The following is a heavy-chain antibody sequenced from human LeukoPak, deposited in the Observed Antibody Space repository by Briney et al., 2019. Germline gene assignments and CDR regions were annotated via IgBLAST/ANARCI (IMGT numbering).Heavy chain of an antibody. CDR3: ARVGSSNGVYYYYMDV. J-gene: IGHJ6*03. V-gene: IGHV4-61*02. D-gene: IGHD2-8*01. CDR1: GGSISSGSYS. Sequence: PSETLSLTCTVSGGSISSGSYSGSWFRRPPGKGLEWIGRIYTSGSTNYNPSLKSRVTISVDTSKNQFSLKLSSVTAADTAVYYCARVGSSNGVYYYYMDVWGKGTTVTISS. CDR2: IYTSGST.